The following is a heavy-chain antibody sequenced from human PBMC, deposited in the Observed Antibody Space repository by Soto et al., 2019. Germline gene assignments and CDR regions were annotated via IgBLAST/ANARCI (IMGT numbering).Heavy chain of an antibody. CDR1: AFTLSSYA. Sequence: GGSLRLSCAASAFTLSSYAMTWVRQAPGKGLEWVSTINNSGGSTYYADSVKGRFTISRDNSKNTLYLQMNSLRAEDTAVYYCAKDGREVDTAMVAWGQGTLVTVSS. V-gene: IGHV3-23*01. D-gene: IGHD5-18*01. CDR3: AKDGREVDTAMVA. CDR2: INNSGGST. J-gene: IGHJ5*02.